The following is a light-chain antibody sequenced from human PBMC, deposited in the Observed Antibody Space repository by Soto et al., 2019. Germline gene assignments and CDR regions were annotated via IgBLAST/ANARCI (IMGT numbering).Light chain of an antibody. CDR2: EVF. CDR3: TAWDDNLSLVV. Sequence: QSVLTQPPSASGSPGQSVTISCTGTDSDVGGYNFVSWYQQHPGKGPKLIIYEVFQRPSGVPDRFSGSKSGNTASLTVSGLRAEDEADYYCTAWDDNLSLVVFGGGTKLTVL. CDR1: DSDVGGYNF. V-gene: IGLV2-8*01. J-gene: IGLJ2*01.